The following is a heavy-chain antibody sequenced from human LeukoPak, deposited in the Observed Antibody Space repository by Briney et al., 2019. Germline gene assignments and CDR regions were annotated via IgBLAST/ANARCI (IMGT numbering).Heavy chain of an antibody. V-gene: IGHV3-30*02. J-gene: IGHJ4*02. CDR1: GFSFSSDG. Sequence: GGSLRLSCVASGFSFSSDGMNWVRQAPGKGLEWVAFIQFDGSNIFYGDSVKGRFTVSRDNLQKTLYLQMNGLRAEDTAVYYCTKMVPLRFYDTSGQTYWGQGTLVTVSS. D-gene: IGHD2/OR15-2a*01. CDR2: IQFDGSNI. CDR3: TKMVPLRFYDTSGQTY.